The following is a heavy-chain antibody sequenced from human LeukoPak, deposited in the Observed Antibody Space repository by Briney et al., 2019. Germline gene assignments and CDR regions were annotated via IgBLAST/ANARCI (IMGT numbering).Heavy chain of an antibody. Sequence: SETLSLTCTVSGGSISSGGYYWSWIRQPPGKGLEWIGYIYHSGSTYYNPSLKSRVTISLDRSKNQFSLKLSSVTAADTAVYYCARDPEGELNAFDIWGQGTMVTVSS. CDR3: ARDPEGELNAFDI. D-gene: IGHD1-26*01. CDR2: IYHSGST. CDR1: GGSISSGGYY. J-gene: IGHJ3*02. V-gene: IGHV4-30-2*01.